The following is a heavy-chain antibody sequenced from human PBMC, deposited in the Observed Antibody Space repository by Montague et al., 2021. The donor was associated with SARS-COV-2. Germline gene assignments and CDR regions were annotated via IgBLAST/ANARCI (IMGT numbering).Heavy chain of an antibody. Sequence: SLRLSCAASGFDFISNWMHWVRQAPGEGLVWVSRLNEDGRITNYADSVRGRFTISRDNAQNILYLQMNSLRVEDTAVYYCVRDLADVRDYWGPGTLVTVSS. D-gene: IGHD3-10*01. J-gene: IGHJ4*01. CDR1: GFDFISNW. CDR2: LNEDGRIT. CDR3: VRDLADVRDY. V-gene: IGHV3-74*01.